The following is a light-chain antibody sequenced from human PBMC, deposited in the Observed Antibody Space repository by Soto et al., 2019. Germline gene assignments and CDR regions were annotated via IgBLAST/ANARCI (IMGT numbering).Light chain of an antibody. CDR1: SSNIGAGYD. CDR3: QSYDSTLSGYV. J-gene: IGLJ1*01. Sequence: SDLTQPGSVCRAPGQRVTISCTGSSSNIGAGYDVHWYQQLPGTAPKLLIYGNSNRPSGVPDRFSGSKSGTSASLAITGLQAEDEADYYCQSYDSTLSGYVFGTGTKVTVL. V-gene: IGLV1-40*01. CDR2: GNS.